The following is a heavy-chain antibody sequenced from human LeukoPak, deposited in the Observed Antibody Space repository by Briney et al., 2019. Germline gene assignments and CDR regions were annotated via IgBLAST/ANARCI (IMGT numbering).Heavy chain of an antibody. D-gene: IGHD3-3*01. J-gene: IGHJ4*02. Sequence: ASVKVSCKTSGYSFTDYYMHWVRQAPGQGLEWMGWINPNSGGTSSAQKFQGRVTMTRDTSISTAYMELSRLRSDDTAVYYCARSTILPNFDYWGQGTLVTVSS. CDR2: INPNSGGT. V-gene: IGHV1-2*02. CDR3: ARSTILPNFDY. CDR1: GYSFTDYY.